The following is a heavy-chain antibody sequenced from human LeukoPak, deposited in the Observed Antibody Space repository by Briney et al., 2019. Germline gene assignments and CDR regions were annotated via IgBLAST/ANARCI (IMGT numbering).Heavy chain of an antibody. D-gene: IGHD5-24*01. Sequence: SETLSLTCAVSGYSISSGCYWGWIRQPPGKGLEWIGSIYHSGSTYYNPSLKSRVTISVDTSKSQFSLKLSSVTAADTAVYYCARHFDRDGSKSNAFDIWGQGTMVTVSS. CDR3: ARHFDRDGSKSNAFDI. V-gene: IGHV4-38-2*01. CDR1: GYSISSGCY. J-gene: IGHJ3*02. CDR2: IYHSGST.